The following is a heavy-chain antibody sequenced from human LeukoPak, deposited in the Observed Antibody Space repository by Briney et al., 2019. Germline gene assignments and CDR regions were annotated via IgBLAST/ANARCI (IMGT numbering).Heavy chain of an antibody. CDR3: ASAGDPRDY. CDR2: INHSGST. CDR1: GGSFSGYY. D-gene: IGHD3-16*01. J-gene: IGHJ4*02. Sequence: SETLSLTCAVYGGSFSGYYWSWIRQPPGEGLEWIGEINHSGSTNYNPSLKSRVTISVDTSKNQFSLKLSSVTAADTAVYYCASAGDPRDYWGQGTLVTVSS. V-gene: IGHV4-34*01.